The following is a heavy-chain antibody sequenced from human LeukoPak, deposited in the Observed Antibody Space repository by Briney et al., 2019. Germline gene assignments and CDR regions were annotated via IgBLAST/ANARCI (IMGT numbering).Heavy chain of an antibody. CDR2: INGGGSPI. D-gene: IGHD2-15*01. CDR3: ARAGGCSGGSCLYYYYYYMDV. Sequence: GGSLRLSCAASGFTFSRDSMNWVRQAPGKGLEWVSYINGGGSPIFYADSVRGRFTISRDNAKNSLYLQMNSLRAEDTAVYYCARAGGCSGGSCLYYYYYYMDVWGKGTTVTVSS. CDR1: GFTFSRDS. V-gene: IGHV3-48*01. J-gene: IGHJ6*03.